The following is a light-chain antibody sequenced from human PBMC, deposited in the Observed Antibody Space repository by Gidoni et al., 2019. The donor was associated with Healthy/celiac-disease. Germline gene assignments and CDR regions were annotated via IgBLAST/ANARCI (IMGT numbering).Light chain of an antibody. V-gene: IGKV1-39*01. CDR3: QQSYSTSPET. CDR1: QSISSY. Sequence: DIQMTQSPSSLSASVGDRVTITCRASQSISSYLNWYQQKPGKAPTLLIYAASSLQRGVPSRFMGSGSGTDFPLTISSLQPEDCATYYCQQSYSTSPETFGQGTKVEIK. CDR2: AAS. J-gene: IGKJ1*01.